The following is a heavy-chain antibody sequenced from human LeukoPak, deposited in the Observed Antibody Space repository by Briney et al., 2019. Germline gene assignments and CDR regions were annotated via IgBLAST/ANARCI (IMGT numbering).Heavy chain of an antibody. CDR3: ARDSDYDSSGYYPPQFDY. D-gene: IGHD3-22*01. CDR1: GGSFSGYY. V-gene: IGHV4-4*07. CDR2: IYTSGST. J-gene: IGHJ4*02. Sequence: SETLSLTCAVYGGSFSGYYWSWIRQPAGKGLEWIGRIYTSGSTNYNPSLKSRVTMSVDTSKNQFSLKLSSVTAADTAVYYCARDSDYDSSGYYPPQFDYWGQGTLVTVSS.